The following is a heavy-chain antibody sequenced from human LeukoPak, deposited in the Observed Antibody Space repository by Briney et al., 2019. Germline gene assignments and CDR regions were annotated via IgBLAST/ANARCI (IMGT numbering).Heavy chain of an antibody. V-gene: IGHV3-7*01. CDR2: IKEDGTRK. D-gene: IGHD3-22*01. CDR1: GFTFSSHW. J-gene: IGHJ4*02. Sequence: TGGSLRLSCAASGFTFSSHWMTWVRQAPGKGLEWVANIKEDGTRKNYMDSVKGRFTISRDNAKNSLYLQMNSLRAEDTAVYYCARIGDPLGGYYFTELGYWGQGTLVTVSS. CDR3: ARIGDPLGGYYFTELGY.